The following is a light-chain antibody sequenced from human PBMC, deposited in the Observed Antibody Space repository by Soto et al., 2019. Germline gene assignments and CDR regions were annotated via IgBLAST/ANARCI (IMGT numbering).Light chain of an antibody. CDR1: QSVSSN. Sequence: EIVMTQSPSTLXLSXGERATLTXXASQSVSSNLAWYQKKLGQSPRLLIYGASTRATGIPARFSGSGSGAEFTLTISSLQSEDFAVYYCQQYNNWPITFGQGTRLEIK. CDR3: QQYNNWPIT. V-gene: IGKV3-15*01. CDR2: GAS. J-gene: IGKJ5*01.